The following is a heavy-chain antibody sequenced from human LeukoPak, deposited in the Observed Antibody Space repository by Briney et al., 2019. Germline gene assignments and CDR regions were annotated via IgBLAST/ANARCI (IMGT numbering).Heavy chain of an antibody. V-gene: IGHV4-34*01. D-gene: IGHD6-6*01. CDR2: INHSGST. J-gene: IGHJ5*02. Sequence: SETLPLTCAVYGGSFSGYYWSWIRQPPGKGLEWIGEINHSGSTNYNPSLKSRVTISVDTSKNQFSLKVSSVTAADTAVYYCARRIAARPGGYWFDPWGQGTLVTVSS. CDR3: ARRIAARPGGYWFDP. CDR1: GGSFSGYY.